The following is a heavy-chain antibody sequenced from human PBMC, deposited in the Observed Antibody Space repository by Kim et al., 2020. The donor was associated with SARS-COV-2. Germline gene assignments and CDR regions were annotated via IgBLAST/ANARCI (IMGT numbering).Heavy chain of an antibody. CDR1: GFTFSSHN. J-gene: IGHJ4*02. V-gene: IGHV3-21*01. CDR2: TNNTSSFT. D-gene: IGHD2-21*02. Sequence: GGSLRLSCAASGFTFSSHNMNWVRQAPGKGLEWVSSTNNTSSFTYYANFVKGRFTISRDNAKNSLFLQMNSLRADDTAVYYCATNLPGTTIHDYWGQGTL. CDR3: ATNLPGTTIHDY.